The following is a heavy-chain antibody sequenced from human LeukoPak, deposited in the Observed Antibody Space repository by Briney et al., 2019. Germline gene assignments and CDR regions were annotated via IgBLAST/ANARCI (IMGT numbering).Heavy chain of an antibody. CDR1: GFTFSSYE. V-gene: IGHV3-9*01. CDR3: AKDASSFHFDSNFRE. Sequence: GGSLRLSCAASGFTFSSYEMNWVRQAPGKGLEWVSGITWNSGKIGYADSVKGRFTISRDNAKNSLYLQMNTLRAEDTALYYCAKDASSFHFDSNFREWGQGTLVTVSS. D-gene: IGHD4-11*01. CDR2: ITWNSGKI. J-gene: IGHJ4*02.